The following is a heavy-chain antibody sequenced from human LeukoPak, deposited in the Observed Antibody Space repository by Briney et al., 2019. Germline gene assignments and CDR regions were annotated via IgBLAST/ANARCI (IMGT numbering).Heavy chain of an antibody. V-gene: IGHV3-9*01. D-gene: IGHD3-3*01. CDR2: ISWNSGSI. CDR3: AKSQLRFLEWLFDY. CDR1: GFTFDDYA. Sequence: QPGRSLRLSCAASGFTFDDYAMHWVRQAPGKGLEWVSGISWNSGSIGYADSVKGRFTISRDNAKNSLYLQMNSLRAEDTALYYCAKSQLRFLEWLFDYWGQGTLVTVSS. J-gene: IGHJ4*02.